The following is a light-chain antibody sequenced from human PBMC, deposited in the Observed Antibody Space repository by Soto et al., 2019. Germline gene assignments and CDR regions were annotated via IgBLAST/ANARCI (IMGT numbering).Light chain of an antibody. J-gene: IGKJ2*01. CDR1: QSVSSRW. CDR2: GAS. CDR3: QQYGSSPNT. Sequence: EIVLTQSPGTQSLSPGEGATLSCRASQSVSSRWLVWYQQKPGQAPRLLIYGASSRATGIPDRFSGSGSGTDFTLTISRLEPEDFAVYYCQQYGSSPNTFGQGTKVEMK. V-gene: IGKV3-20*01.